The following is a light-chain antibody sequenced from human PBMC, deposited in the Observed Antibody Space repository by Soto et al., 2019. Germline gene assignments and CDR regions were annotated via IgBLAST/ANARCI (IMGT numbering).Light chain of an antibody. CDR3: QQYFSLPWT. J-gene: IGKJ1*01. CDR1: QSVLYSSNNKNY. Sequence: DIVMTQSPDSLAVSLGERATINCKSSQSVLYSSNNKNYLAWYQQRPGQPPNLLIYWASTRESGVPDRFSGSGSGTNFTLTIRRPEAEDVAIYYCQQYFSLPWTFGQGTKVEIK. V-gene: IGKV4-1*01. CDR2: WAS.